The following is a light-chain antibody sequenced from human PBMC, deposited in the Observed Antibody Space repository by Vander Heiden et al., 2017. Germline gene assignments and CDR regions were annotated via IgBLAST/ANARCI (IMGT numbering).Light chain of an antibody. J-gene: IGLJ1*01. Sequence: IICRPHHIGRRYVHWCQQKPGEAPGAVIYRDNNRPSGIPERVSGSNSGNTATLTISSVQDGDEADYDWQVGDSSTDVFGTGTKVTVL. V-gene: IGLV3-9*01. CDR3: QVGDSSTDV. CDR2: RDN. CDR1: HIGRRY.